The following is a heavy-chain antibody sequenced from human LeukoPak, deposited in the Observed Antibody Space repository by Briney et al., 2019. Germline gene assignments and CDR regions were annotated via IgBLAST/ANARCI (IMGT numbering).Heavy chain of an antibody. D-gene: IGHD4-17*01. CDR1: GGSISSYY. CDR2: IYTSGST. J-gene: IGHJ3*02. Sequence: SETLSLTCTVSGGSISSYYWSWIRQPAGKGLERIGRIYTSGSTNYNPSLKSRVTMSVDTSKNQFSLKLSPVTAADTAVYYCARAPINYGDYGNDAFDIWGQGTMVTVSS. CDR3: ARAPINYGDYGNDAFDI. V-gene: IGHV4-4*07.